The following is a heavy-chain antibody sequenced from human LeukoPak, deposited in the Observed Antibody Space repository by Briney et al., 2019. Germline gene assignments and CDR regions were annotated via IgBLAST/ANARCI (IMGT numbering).Heavy chain of an antibody. CDR1: GGSISSYY. CDR2: IYTSGST. Sequence: PSETLSLTCTVSGGSISSYYWSWIRQPAGKGLEWIGRIYTSGSTNYNPSLKSRVTMSVDTSKNQFSLKLSSVTAADTAVYYCATHPEPSPYYDFWSGPYHPFDYWGQGTLVTVSS. D-gene: IGHD3-3*01. V-gene: IGHV4-4*07. J-gene: IGHJ4*02. CDR3: ATHPEPSPYYDFWSGPYHPFDY.